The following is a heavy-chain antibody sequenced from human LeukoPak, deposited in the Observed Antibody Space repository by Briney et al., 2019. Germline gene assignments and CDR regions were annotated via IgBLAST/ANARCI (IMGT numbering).Heavy chain of an antibody. D-gene: IGHD3-22*01. V-gene: IGHV1-18*01. CDR2: ISAYNGNT. CDR3: ATSYHYDSSGYPNYFDY. J-gene: IGHJ4*02. CDR1: GYTFTSYG. Sequence: ASVKVSCKASGYTFTSYGITWVRQAPGQGLEWMGWISAYNGNTEYALKLQGRVTMTTDISTNTAYMELRSLRSDDTAVYYCATSYHYDSSGYPNYFDYWGQGTLVTVFS.